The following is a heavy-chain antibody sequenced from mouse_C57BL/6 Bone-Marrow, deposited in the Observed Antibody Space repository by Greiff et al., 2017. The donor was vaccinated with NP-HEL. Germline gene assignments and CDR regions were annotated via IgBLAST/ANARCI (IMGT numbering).Heavy chain of an antibody. D-gene: IGHD1-1*01. CDR2: IDPENGDT. CDR1: GFNIKDDY. CDR3: TKHYYGSSYGYAMDY. V-gene: IGHV14-4*01. J-gene: IGHJ4*01. Sequence: EVKLMESGAELVRPGASVKLSCTASGFNIKDDYMHWVKQRPEQGLEWIGWIDPENGDTEYASKFQGKATITADTSSNTAYLQLSSLTSEDTAVYYCTKHYYGSSYGYAMDYWGQGTSVTVSS.